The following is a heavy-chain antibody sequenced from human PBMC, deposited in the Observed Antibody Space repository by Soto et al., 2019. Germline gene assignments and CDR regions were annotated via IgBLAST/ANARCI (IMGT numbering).Heavy chain of an antibody. CDR3: TRGPRPISTGTGAY. CDR2: IYNDGTYS. CDR1: GFIFKMYW. J-gene: IGHJ4*02. V-gene: IGHV3-74*01. Sequence: GGSLRLSCAASGFIFKMYWMHWVRQSPGKGLVWISRIYNDGTYSDYADSVRGRFTISRDNVNDTLYPQMNNLRAEDSGLYYCTRGPRPISTGTGAYWGQGTQVTVSS. D-gene: IGHD3-10*01.